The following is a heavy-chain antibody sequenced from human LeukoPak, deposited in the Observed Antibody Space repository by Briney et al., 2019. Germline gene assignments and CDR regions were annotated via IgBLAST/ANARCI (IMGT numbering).Heavy chain of an antibody. D-gene: IGHD6-13*01. V-gene: IGHV4-39*01. CDR2: IYYSGST. CDR3: ARRYSSSWTHFDY. CDR1: GGSIYSSSYY. J-gene: IGHJ4*02. Sequence: SETLSLTCTVSGGSIYSSSYYWGWIRQPPGKGLEWIGSIYYSGSTYYNPSLKSRVTISVDTSKNQFSLKLSSVTAADTAVYYCARRYSSSWTHFDYWGQGTLVTVSS.